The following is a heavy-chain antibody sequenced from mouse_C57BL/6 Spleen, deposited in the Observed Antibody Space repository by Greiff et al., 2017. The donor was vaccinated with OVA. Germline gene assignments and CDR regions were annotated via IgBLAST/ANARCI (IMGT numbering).Heavy chain of an antibody. Sequence: VQLQQPGAELVKPGASVKMSCKASGYTFTSYWITWVKQRPGQGLEWIGDIYPGSGSIYYNEKFKSKATLTVDTSSSTAYMQLSSLTSEVSAIYYSARYYYGSSYEYYAMDYWGQGTSVTVSS. J-gene: IGHJ4*01. CDR1: GYTFTSYW. CDR3: ARYYYGSSYEYYAMDY. CDR2: IYPGSGSI. V-gene: IGHV1-55*01. D-gene: IGHD1-1*01.